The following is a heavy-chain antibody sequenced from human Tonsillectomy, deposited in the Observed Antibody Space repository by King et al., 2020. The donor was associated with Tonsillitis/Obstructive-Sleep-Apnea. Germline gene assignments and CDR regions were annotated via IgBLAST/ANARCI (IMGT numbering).Heavy chain of an antibody. J-gene: IGHJ4*02. Sequence: HVQLVESGAEVKKPGASVKVSCKASGYTFTSYDINWVRQATGQGLEWMGWMNPNSGNTGYAQKFQGRVTMTRNTSISTAYMELSSLRSEDTAVYYCARGGTYYDIFNWQGRDFDYWGQGTLVTVSS. D-gene: IGHD3-9*01. CDR1: GYTFTSYD. CDR2: MNPNSGNT. CDR3: ARGGTYYDIFNWQGRDFDY. V-gene: IGHV1-8*01.